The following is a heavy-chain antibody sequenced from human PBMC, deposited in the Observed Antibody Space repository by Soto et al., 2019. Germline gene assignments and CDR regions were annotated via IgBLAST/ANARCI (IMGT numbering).Heavy chain of an antibody. Sequence: PGESLTISCEGSGYSFVSYWIAWVRQKPGKGLEWMGTIYPADSDTRYSPSFQGQVAISVDLSIRTAYLQWSSLRASDTAMYFCARGRHPCSSTTCSRWFDPWGQGTLVTVSS. CDR1: GYSFVSYW. V-gene: IGHV5-51*01. CDR2: IYPADSDT. CDR3: ARGRHPCSSTTCSRWFDP. J-gene: IGHJ5*02. D-gene: IGHD2-2*01.